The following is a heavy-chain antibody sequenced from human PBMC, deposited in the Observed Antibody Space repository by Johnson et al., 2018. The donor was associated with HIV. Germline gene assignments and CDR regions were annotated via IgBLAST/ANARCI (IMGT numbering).Heavy chain of an antibody. CDR2: IRSKGNSYAT. D-gene: IGHD3-10*01. CDR3: AKRPGGDGSHEVGFDI. V-gene: IGHV3-73*01. CDR1: GFTFSGSA. Sequence: VQLVESGGGLVQPGKSLKVACAASGFTFSGSALHWIRQASGRGLEWVGLIRSKGNSYATAYAASVKGRFTISRDNAKNSLYLQRNSLRAEDTAVYYCAKRPGGDGSHEVGFDIWGQGTMVTVSS. J-gene: IGHJ3*02.